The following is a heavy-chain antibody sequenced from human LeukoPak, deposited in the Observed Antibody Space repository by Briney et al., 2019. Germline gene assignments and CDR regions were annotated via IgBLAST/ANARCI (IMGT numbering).Heavy chain of an antibody. D-gene: IGHD1-20*01. J-gene: IGHJ4*02. V-gene: IGHV3-23*01. Sequence: PGGSLRLSCAASGFTFSSYAMTWVRQAPGKGLEWVSTVSGSGTSTYYADSEKGRFTISRDSSKNTLYLQMNSLRAEDTAVYYCAKDLGYNWNPFSWGQGTLVTVSS. CDR1: GFTFSSYA. CDR3: AKDLGYNWNPFS. CDR2: VSGSGTST.